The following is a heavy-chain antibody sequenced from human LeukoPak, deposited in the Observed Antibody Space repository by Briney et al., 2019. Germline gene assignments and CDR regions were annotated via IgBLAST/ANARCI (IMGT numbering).Heavy chain of an antibody. CDR3: ARADYGDYGVDY. D-gene: IGHD4-17*01. CDR2: ISSSSSYI. J-gene: IGHJ4*02. Sequence: GGSLRLSCAASGFTFSSYSMNWVRQAPGKGLEWVSSISSSSSYIYYADSVKGRFTISRDNDKNSLYLQMISLRAEDTAVYYCARADYGDYGVDYWGQGTLVTVSS. CDR1: GFTFSSYS. V-gene: IGHV3-21*01.